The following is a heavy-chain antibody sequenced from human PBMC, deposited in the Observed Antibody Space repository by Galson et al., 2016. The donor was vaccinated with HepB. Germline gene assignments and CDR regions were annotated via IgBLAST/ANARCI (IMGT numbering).Heavy chain of an antibody. J-gene: IGHJ4*02. CDR1: GSRFSNYW. Sequence: QSGAEVKKPGESLRISCKGSGSRFSNYWINWVRQMPGKGLEWMGRLDPSDSYTNYSPSFQGHVTISADKSINTASLQWSSLKASDTAMYYCARSASSYYWGRATLVTVS. V-gene: IGHV5-10-1*01. CDR3: ARSASSYY. D-gene: IGHD6-13*01. CDR2: LDPSDSYT.